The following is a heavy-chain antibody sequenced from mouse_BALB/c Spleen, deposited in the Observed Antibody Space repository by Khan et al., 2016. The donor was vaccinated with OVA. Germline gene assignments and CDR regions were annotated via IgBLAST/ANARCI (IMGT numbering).Heavy chain of an antibody. CDR1: GYSFTGYY. Sequence: VQLQQPGPDLVKPGASVKISCKTSGYSFTGYYIHWVKQSQGKSLEWIGRVNPNNGGTTYNQKFKGKAILTVEKSSSTAYMALRSLTSEDSAVYYCGRISIMTVEGFAYWGQGTLVTVSA. V-gene: IGHV1-18*01. CDR2: VNPNNGGT. D-gene: IGHD1-1*01. CDR3: GRISIMTVEGFAY. J-gene: IGHJ3*01.